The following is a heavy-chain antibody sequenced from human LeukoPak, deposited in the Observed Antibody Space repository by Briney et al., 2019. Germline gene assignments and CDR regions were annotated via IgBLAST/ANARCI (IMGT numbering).Heavy chain of an antibody. CDR1: GSSISGGTYY. J-gene: IGHJ4*02. V-gene: IGHV4-39*01. CDR3: ARRGGSGRAFDY. D-gene: IGHD1-26*01. CDR2: IYNTRST. Sequence: SETLSLTCSVSGSSISGGTYYWGWIRQPPGKGRVCIGSIYNTRSTYDNPSLKSRVTISVDTSKNQSSLKLSSVTAADTAVYYCARRGGSGRAFDYWGQGTLVTVSS.